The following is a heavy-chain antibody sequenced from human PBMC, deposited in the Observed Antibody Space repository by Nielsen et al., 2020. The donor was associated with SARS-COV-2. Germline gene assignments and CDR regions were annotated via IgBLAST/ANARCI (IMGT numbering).Heavy chain of an antibody. D-gene: IGHD1-26*01. CDR2: IYHSGST. Sequence: GSLRLSCAVSGGSISSSNWWSWVRQPPGKGLEWIGEIYHSGSTNYNSSLKSRVTISVDKSKNQFSLKLSSVTAADTAVYYCARDGSRNPFDYWGQGTLVTVSS. CDR3: ARDGSRNPFDY. V-gene: IGHV4-4*02. J-gene: IGHJ4*02. CDR1: GGSISSSNW.